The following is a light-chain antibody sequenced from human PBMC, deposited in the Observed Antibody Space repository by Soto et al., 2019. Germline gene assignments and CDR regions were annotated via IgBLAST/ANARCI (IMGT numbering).Light chain of an antibody. J-gene: IGKJ3*01. V-gene: IGKV1-33*01. Sequence: DIQMTQSPPSLSASVGDRVTITCQASHDIGSSLNWYQAKPGQAPKLVIYDAYNLETGVPSTFSGSGYGTLFTFTISGLRPEDIATYYCQKSDHLPLFGPGTKVDLK. CDR1: HDIGSS. CDR2: DAY. CDR3: QKSDHLPL.